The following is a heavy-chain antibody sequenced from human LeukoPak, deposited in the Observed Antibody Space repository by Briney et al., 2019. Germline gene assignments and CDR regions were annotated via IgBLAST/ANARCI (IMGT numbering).Heavy chain of an antibody. J-gene: IGHJ3*02. D-gene: IGHD6-19*01. V-gene: IGHV1-69*13. CDR2: IIPSFGTA. CDR3: ARAVAGTVYVAFDI. Sequence: SSVKVSCKASGGTFISYAISWVRQAPGQGLEWRGGIIPSFGTANYAQKFPGRVTITADESTSTAYMDLSSLRSEDTAVYYCARAVAGTVYVAFDIWGQGTMVTVSS. CDR1: GGTFISYA.